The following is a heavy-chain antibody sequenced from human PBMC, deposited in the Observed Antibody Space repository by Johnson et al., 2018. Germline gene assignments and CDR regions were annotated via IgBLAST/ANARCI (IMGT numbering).Heavy chain of an antibody. V-gene: IGHV3-23*01. D-gene: IGHD4-11*01. CDR2: MSGSGATA. CDR1: GFSFNHFA. Sequence: VQLQESGGALVQPGGSLSLSCAASGFSFNHFAMNWVRKAPGKGLEWVSAMSGSGATAYYIDSVKGRFTISRDNSKNTLYLQMNSLRVDETAVYYCAKGRIPTFDYWGQGTLLTVSS. CDR3: AKGRIPTFDY. J-gene: IGHJ4*02.